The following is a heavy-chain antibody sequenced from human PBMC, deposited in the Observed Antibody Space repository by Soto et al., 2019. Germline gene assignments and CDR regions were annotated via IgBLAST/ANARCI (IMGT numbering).Heavy chain of an antibody. CDR3: ARGNPFNYAGCDA. V-gene: IGHV1-8*01. Sequence: QAHLEQSGAEVKRPGASVKVSCKASGYTFSDVDINWLRHASGQGPEWMGWMNAKSGDTFFAQRFQGKFNMTWDTSLSTAFMEVGSLTSDDTGMYYCARGNPFNYAGCDAWGQGTTVAVSS. J-gene: IGHJ6*02. CDR2: MNAKSGDT. CDR1: GYTFSDVD. D-gene: IGHD3-16*01.